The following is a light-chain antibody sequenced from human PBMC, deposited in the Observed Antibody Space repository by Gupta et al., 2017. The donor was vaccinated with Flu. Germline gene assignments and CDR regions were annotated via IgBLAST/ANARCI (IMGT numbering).Light chain of an antibody. J-gene: IGLJ3*02. Sequence: SALSQDTAVAVGPGQTVRITFQGDSIRNSYASWYQQKPGQAPVLVISYKNIRPSGIPALFSCSSSGDTAALTITSGQAEDEADYYWYARDSTNNHHWVFGGGTKLTVL. CDR1: SIRNSY. CDR3: YARDSTNNHHWV. CDR2: YKN. V-gene: IGLV3-19*01.